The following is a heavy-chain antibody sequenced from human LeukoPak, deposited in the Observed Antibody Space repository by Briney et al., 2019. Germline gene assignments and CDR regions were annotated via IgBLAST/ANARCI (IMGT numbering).Heavy chain of an antibody. CDR2: TKHRENT. J-gene: IGHJ4*02. V-gene: IGHV4-34*01. CDR1: GGSVSWKY. CDR3: ARGRVGRRYNSGWYKAPFDY. Sequence: DTQTLTCAVYGGSVSWKYWRWIGKPTPKRPGWVGETKHRENTNNNPPLKGRVTISVDTSKNQFSLKLSSVTAADTAVYYGARGRVGRRYNSGWYKAPFDYWGQGTLVTVSS. D-gene: IGHD6-19*01.